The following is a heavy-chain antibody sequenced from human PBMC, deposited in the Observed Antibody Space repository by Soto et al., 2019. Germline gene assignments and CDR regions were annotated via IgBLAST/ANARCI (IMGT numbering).Heavy chain of an antibody. CDR2: IYGTGST. CDR3: AKGGAGFTSVSCYTSGWLDP. V-gene: IGHV4-4*07. CDR1: GGSISDVY. D-gene: IGHD2-2*02. Sequence: QVQLQESGPGLVKPSETLSLTCTVSGGSISDVYWSWIRQSAGKGLEWIGHIYGTGSTNYNPSLERGVTMLGDTYRNQLSLRLSAMTAEDTAVYYCAKGGAGFTSVSCYTSGWLDPWGQGAMVTVSS. J-gene: IGHJ5*02.